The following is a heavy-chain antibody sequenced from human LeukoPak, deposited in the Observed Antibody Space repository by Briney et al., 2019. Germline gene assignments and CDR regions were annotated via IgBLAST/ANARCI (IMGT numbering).Heavy chain of an antibody. CDR3: ARRYSSSWYEFDY. J-gene: IGHJ4*02. CDR1: GGSISNYY. D-gene: IGHD6-13*01. V-gene: IGHV4-30-4*01. CDR2: IYYSGST. Sequence: SETLSLTCTVSGGSISNYYWSWIRQPPGKGLEWIGYIYYSGSTYYNPSLKSRVTISVDTSKNQFSLKLSSVTAADTAVYYCARRYSSSWYEFDYWGQGTLVTVSS.